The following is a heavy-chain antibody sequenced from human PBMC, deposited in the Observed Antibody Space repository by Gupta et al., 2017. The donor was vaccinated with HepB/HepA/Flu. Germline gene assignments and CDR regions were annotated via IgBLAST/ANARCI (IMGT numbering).Heavy chain of an antibody. J-gene: IGHJ3*02. Sequence: EVKLVESGGGLVRPGGSLRLSCAASGFNFNTYEMNWVRQAPGKGLEWVSYINGAGDTIFYADSVKGRFTISRDNAENSMFLQMNSLRPEDTAIYYCARDLDDFWSGDYRGSAFDIWGQGTMVTVSS. V-gene: IGHV3-48*03. CDR2: INGAGDTI. CDR1: GFNFNTYE. CDR3: ARDLDDFWSGDYRGSAFDI. D-gene: IGHD3-3*01.